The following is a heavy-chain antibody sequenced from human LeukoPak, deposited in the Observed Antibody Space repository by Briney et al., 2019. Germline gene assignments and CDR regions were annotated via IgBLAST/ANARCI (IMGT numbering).Heavy chain of an antibody. J-gene: IGHJ5*02. CDR1: GGSISDYV. CDR2: IYSSGST. CDR3: ARTDSSWYFT. D-gene: IGHD6-13*01. Sequence: SETLSLTGTVSGGSISDYVLNWIRQPAGKGLEWIGRIYSSGSTNYNASLKSRVTMSLDTSKNQFSLKLSSVTAADTAVYYCARTDSSWYFTWGQGALVTVPS. V-gene: IGHV4-4*07.